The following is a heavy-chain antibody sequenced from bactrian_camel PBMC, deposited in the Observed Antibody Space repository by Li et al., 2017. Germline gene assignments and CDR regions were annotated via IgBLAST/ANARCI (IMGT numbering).Heavy chain of an antibody. CDR2: VYNRDGEI. Sequence: HVQLVESGGGPVQPGGSLKLSCTSLEFLFDEPAMGWYRQIPGKEREGVACVYNRDGEISYADSVKGRFTISRDNVENTLYLHMSSLKPEDTALYFCAMDNTRIRRDCRDVSGYKYWGQGTQVTVS. D-gene: IGHD1*01. V-gene: IGHV3S61*01. CDR1: EFLFDEPA. CDR3: AMDNTRIRRDCRDVSGYKY. J-gene: IGHJ4*01.